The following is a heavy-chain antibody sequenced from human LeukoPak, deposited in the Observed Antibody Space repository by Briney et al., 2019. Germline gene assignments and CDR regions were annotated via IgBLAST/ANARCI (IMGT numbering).Heavy chain of an antibody. V-gene: IGHV4-4*09. CDR2: ISSSGST. D-gene: IGHD1-1*01. Sequence: SETLSLTCTVSRGSISGSIRSFYWSWLRQPPGKGLEWIGYISSSGSTNDNPSLRSRVTISVDASKNQFFLNLSSVSAADTAVYYCAEIPLGNRGAYYFGYWGQGTLVTVSP. J-gene: IGHJ4*02. CDR1: RGSISGSIRSFY. CDR3: AEIPLGNRGAYYFGY.